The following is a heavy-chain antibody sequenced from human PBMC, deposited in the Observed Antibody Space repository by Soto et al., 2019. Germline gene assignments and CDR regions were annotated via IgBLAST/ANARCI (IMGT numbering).Heavy chain of an antibody. CDR2: IYPGDSDT. V-gene: IGHV5-51*01. Sequence: GESLKISCKGSGYSFTSYWIGWVRQMPGKGLEWMGIIYPGDSDTRYSPSFQGQVTISADKSISTAYLQWSSLKASDTAIYYCAKDALKLERPVGNFDYWGQGTLVTVSS. CDR1: GYSFTSYW. CDR3: AKDALKLERPVGNFDY. D-gene: IGHD1-1*01. J-gene: IGHJ4*02.